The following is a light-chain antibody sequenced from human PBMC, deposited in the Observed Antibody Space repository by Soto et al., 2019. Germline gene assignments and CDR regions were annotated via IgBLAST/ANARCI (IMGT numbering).Light chain of an antibody. CDR3: QHYRA. CDR2: GAS. V-gene: IGKV3-15*01. CDR1: QSVSSN. J-gene: IGKJ1*01. Sequence: EIVMTQSPATLSVSPGEGATLSCRASQSVSSNLAWYQQKPGQAPRLLIYGASTRATGIPARFSGSGSGTDFTLSISRLEPEDFAVYYCQHYRAFGQGTKVDIK.